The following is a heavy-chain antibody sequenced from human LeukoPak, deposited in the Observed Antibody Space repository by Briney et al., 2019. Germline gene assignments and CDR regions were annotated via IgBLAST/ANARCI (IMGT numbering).Heavy chain of an antibody. Sequence: PSETLSLTCSVSGDSITSGNYYWSWIRQPGGEGLEWIGRIYTSGSTNYNPSLKSRVTMSVDTSKNQFSLQLSSVTAADTAVYYCARGLHMVTDLYYFDYWGQGTLVTVSS. CDR3: ARGLHMVTDLYYFDY. J-gene: IGHJ4*02. V-gene: IGHV4-61*02. D-gene: IGHD5-18*01. CDR2: IYTSGST. CDR1: GDSITSGNYY.